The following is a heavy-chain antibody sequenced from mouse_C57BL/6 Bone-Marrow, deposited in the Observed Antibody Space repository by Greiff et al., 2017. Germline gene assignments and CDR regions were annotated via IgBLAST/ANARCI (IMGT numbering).Heavy chain of an antibody. CDR3: ARDTGRAWFAD. J-gene: IGHJ3*01. Sequence: VQLQQPGAELVRPGTSVKLSCKASGYTFTSYWMHWVKQRPGQGLEWIGVIDPSDSYTNYNQKFKGKDTLTVDTSSSTADMQLSSLTSEDSAVYYCARDTGRAWFADWGQGTLVTVSA. V-gene: IGHV1-59*01. D-gene: IGHD3-2*02. CDR2: IDPSDSYT. CDR1: GYTFTSYW.